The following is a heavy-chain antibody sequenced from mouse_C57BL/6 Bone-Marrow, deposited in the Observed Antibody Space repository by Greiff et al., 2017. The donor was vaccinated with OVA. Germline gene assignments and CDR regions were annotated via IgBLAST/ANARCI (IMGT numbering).Heavy chain of an antibody. CDR3: ATVRNDGYYWFAY. CDR2: IDPSDSET. CDR1: GYTFTSYW. Sequence: QVQLQQPGAELVRPGSSVKLSCKASGYTFTSYWMHWVKQRPIQGLEWIGNIDPSDSETHYNQKFKDKATLTVDKSSSPAYMQLSRLTSEDSAVYYCATVRNDGYYWFAYWGQGTLVTVSA. J-gene: IGHJ3*01. D-gene: IGHD2-3*01. V-gene: IGHV1-52*01.